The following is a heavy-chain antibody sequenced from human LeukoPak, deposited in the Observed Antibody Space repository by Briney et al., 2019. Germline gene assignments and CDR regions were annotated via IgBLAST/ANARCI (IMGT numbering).Heavy chain of an antibody. CDR2: ISWNSGNI. D-gene: IGHD1-26*01. CDR1: GFIFDDYA. J-gene: IGHJ4*02. V-gene: IGHV3-9*03. Sequence: PGRSLRLSXAASGFIFDDYAMHWVRQAPGKGLEWVSGISWNSGNICYADSVKGRFTISRDNVKNSLYMQMNSLRAEDMALYYCAKESSGSYTAANYFDYWGQGIMVTVSS. CDR3: AKESSGSYTAANYFDY.